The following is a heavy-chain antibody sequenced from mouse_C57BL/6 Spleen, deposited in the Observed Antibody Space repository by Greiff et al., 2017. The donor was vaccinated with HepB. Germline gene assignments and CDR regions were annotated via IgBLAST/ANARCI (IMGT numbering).Heavy chain of an antibody. J-gene: IGHJ3*01. D-gene: IGHD1-1*02. CDR2: IYPGDGDT. V-gene: IGHV1-80*01. Sequence: VQLQQSGAELVKPGASVKISCKASGYAFSSYWMNWVKQRPGKGLEWIGQIYPGDGDTNYNGKFKGKATLTADTSSSTAYMQLSSLTSADSAVYFCATERSGGNAVWFAYWGQGTLVTVSA. CDR1: GYAFSSYW. CDR3: ATERSGGNAVWFAY.